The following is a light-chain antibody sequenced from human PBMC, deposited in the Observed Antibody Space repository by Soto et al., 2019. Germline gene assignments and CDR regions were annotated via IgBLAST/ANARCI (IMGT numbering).Light chain of an antibody. CDR1: SSDVGGYNY. J-gene: IGLJ1*01. Sequence: ALTQPASVSGSPGQSITISCTGTSSDVGGYNYVSWYQQHPGKAPKLMIYEVSNRPSGVSNRSSGSKSGNTASLTISGLQAEDEADYYCSSYTSSSTQVFGTGTKVTVL. V-gene: IGLV2-14*01. CDR2: EVS. CDR3: SSYTSSSTQV.